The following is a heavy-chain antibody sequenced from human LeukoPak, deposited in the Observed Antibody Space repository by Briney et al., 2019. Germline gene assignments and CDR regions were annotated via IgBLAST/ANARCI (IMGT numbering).Heavy chain of an antibody. CDR3: VRGRGYYDSSGYYPYYFDY. CDR2: ISGSGGST. J-gene: IGHJ4*02. CDR1: GFPFSSYA. D-gene: IGHD3-22*01. V-gene: IGHV3-23*01. Sequence: GGSLRLSCAASGFPFSSYAMSWVRQAPGKGLEWVSAISGSGGSTYYADSVKGRFTISRDNSKNTLHLQMNSLRAEDTAVYYCVRGRGYYDSSGYYPYYFDYWGQGTLVTVSS.